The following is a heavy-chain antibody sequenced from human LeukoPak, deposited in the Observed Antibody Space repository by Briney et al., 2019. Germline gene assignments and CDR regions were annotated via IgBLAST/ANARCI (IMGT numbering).Heavy chain of an antibody. CDR1: GFTVSSYG. J-gene: IGHJ3*02. D-gene: IGHD3-22*01. CDR3: ARDRPMIVVADASDI. V-gene: IGHV3-23*01. Sequence: RPGGSLRLSCAASGFTVSSYGMSWVRQAPGKGLEWVSAISGSGGSTYYADSVEGRFTISRDNSKNTLYLKMNSLRAEDTAVYYCARDRPMIVVADASDIWGQGTMVTVSS. CDR2: ISGSGGST.